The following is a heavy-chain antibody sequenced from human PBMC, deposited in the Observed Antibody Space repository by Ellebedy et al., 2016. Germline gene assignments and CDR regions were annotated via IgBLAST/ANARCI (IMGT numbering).Heavy chain of an antibody. J-gene: IGHJ4*02. CDR1: GITFSLYA. V-gene: IGHV3-23*01. Sequence: LSLTCEASGITFSLYAMSWVRQAPGKGLEWVSVISASGDSKFYADSVKGRFTISRDNSKNTLYLQMNNLRAEDTALYYCARGNEIPGPEPLDNWGQGTLVTVSS. D-gene: IGHD1-14*01. CDR2: ISASGDSK. CDR3: ARGNEIPGPEPLDN.